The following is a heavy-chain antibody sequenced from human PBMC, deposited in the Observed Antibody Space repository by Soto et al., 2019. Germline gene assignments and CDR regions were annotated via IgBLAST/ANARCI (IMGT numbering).Heavy chain of an antibody. CDR2: ISSNGGST. D-gene: IGHD3-22*01. Sequence: PRGSLRLSCSASGFTFSSYAMHWVRQAPGKGLEYVSAISSNGGSTYYADSVKGRFTFSRDNSKNTLYLQMSSLRAEDTAVYYCVKGPARITMIASGCDYWGQGTLVTVSS. J-gene: IGHJ4*02. CDR1: GFTFSSYA. CDR3: VKGPARITMIASGCDY. V-gene: IGHV3-64D*06.